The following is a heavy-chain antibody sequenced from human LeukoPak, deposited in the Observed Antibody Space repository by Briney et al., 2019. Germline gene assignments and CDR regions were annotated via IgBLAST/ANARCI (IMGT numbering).Heavy chain of an antibody. D-gene: IGHD4-11*01. CDR2: ISYDGSNN. CDR1: GFTFSSYG. CDR3: AKVGLTVTTILDYFDY. Sequence: SGRSLRLSCAASGFTFSSYGMHWVRQAPGKGLEWVAAISYDGSNNYYADSVKGRFTISRDNSKNTLFLQMNSLRAEDTAVYYCAKVGLTVTTILDYFDYWGQGTLVTVSS. V-gene: IGHV3-30*18. J-gene: IGHJ4*02.